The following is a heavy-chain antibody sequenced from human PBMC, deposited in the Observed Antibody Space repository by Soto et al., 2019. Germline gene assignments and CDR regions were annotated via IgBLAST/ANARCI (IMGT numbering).Heavy chain of an antibody. CDR1: GFTFTSSA. Sequence: ASVKVSCKASGFTFTSSAVQWVRQARGQRLEWIGWIVVGSGNTNYAQKFQERVTITRDMSTSTAYMELSSLRSEDTAVYYCAADLEVENYFDYWGQGTLVTSPQ. J-gene: IGHJ4*02. D-gene: IGHD3-3*01. V-gene: IGHV1-58*01. CDR2: IVVGSGNT. CDR3: AADLEVENYFDY.